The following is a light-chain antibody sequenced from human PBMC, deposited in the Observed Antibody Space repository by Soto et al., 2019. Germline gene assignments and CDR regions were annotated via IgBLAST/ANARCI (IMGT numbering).Light chain of an antibody. CDR1: QSVSSN. Sequence: EIVLTQSPGTLSLSPGERATLSCRASQSVSSNNLVWYLQKPGQAPRPIIYDATTRATGIPVRFSGSGSGTEFTLTISSLQSEDVGVYYCQQYDNWPPKTFGGGTKVEVK. CDR2: DAT. J-gene: IGKJ4*01. V-gene: IGKV3-15*01. CDR3: QQYDNWPPKT.